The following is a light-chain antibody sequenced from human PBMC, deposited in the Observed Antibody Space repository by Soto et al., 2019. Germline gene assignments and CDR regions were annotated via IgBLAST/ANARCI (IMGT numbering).Light chain of an antibody. J-gene: IGKJ4*01. CDR3: QQRSDCPLT. CDR2: DSA. CDR1: QSVSTY. Sequence: EIGLTQSPATLSLSPGERATLSCRASQSVSTYLAWYQQKPGQAPRLLMYDSATRATGIPARFSGSGSGTDFTLTISSLEPEDFAVYHCQQRSDCPLTFGGGTKVEIK. V-gene: IGKV3-11*01.